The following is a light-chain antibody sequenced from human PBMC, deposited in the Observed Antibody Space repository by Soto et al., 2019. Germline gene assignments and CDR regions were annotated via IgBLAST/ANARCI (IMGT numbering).Light chain of an antibody. J-gene: IGLJ2*01. CDR1: SSNIGSHT. CDR3: AASDDSLNGVV. Sequence: QLVLTQPPSASGTPGQTIAISCSGGSSNIGSHTVNWYQQLPGTAPRLLIYSNTQRPSGVPDRFSGSKSGTSASLAISGLQSDYEGDYYCAASDDSLNGVVFGGGTKVTVL. CDR2: SNT. V-gene: IGLV1-44*01.